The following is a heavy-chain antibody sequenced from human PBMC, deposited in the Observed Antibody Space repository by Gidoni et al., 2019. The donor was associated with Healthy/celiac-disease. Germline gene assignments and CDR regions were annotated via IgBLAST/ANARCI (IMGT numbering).Heavy chain of an antibody. CDR3: AKDGIAVALFDY. Sequence: EVPLLESGGGLVQPGGSLRLSCAASGFTFSSYAMSWVRQAPGKGRWWVSAIRGSGGSTYYADSVKGRFTSSRDNSKTTLYLQMNSLRAEDTAVYYCAKDGIAVALFDYWGQGTLVTVSS. J-gene: IGHJ4*02. V-gene: IGHV3-23*01. CDR1: GFTFSSYA. D-gene: IGHD6-19*01. CDR2: IRGSGGST.